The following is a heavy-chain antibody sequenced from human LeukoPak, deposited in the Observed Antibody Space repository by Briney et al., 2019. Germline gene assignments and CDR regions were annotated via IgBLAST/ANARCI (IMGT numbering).Heavy chain of an antibody. CDR1: GFTFSTYA. Sequence: GGSLRLSCAASGFTFSTYAMTWVRQAPGMGLEWVSSISGTGGSTYYADSVKGRFTISRDNSKNTLYLQIDSLRAEDTAVYYCAKTVAAFYYYRMDVWGQGTTVTVSS. D-gene: IGHD6-19*01. J-gene: IGHJ6*02. V-gene: IGHV3-23*01. CDR3: AKTVAAFYYYRMDV. CDR2: ISGTGGST.